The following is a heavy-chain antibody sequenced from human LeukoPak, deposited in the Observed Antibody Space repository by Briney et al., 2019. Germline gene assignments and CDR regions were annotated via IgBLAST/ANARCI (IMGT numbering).Heavy chain of an antibody. Sequence: GGSLRLSCAASGFTFSSYSMNWVRQAPGKGLEWVSSISSSSSYIYYADSVKGRFTISRDNAKNSLYPQMNSLRAEDTAVYYCARDRNGPGTGAFDIWGQGTMVTVSS. CDR1: GFTFSSYS. V-gene: IGHV3-21*01. CDR2: ISSSSSYI. D-gene: IGHD1-1*01. CDR3: ARDRNGPGTGAFDI. J-gene: IGHJ3*02.